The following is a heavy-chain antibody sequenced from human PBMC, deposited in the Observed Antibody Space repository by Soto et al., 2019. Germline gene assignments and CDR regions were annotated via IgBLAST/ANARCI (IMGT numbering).Heavy chain of an antibody. V-gene: IGHV1-18*01. D-gene: IGHD3-10*01. Sequence: ASVKVSCKASGYTFTSYGISWVRQAPGQGLEWMGWISAYNGNTNYAQKLQGRVTMTTDTSTSTAYMELRSLRSDDTAVYYCARWLDYNVYYYYMDVWGKGTTVTVSS. J-gene: IGHJ6*03. CDR3: ARWLDYNVYYYYMDV. CDR2: ISAYNGNT. CDR1: GYTFTSYG.